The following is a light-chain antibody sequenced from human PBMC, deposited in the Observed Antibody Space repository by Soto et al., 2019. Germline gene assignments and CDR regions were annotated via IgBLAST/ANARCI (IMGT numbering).Light chain of an antibody. CDR1: QSISSW. CDR3: QQYNSYST. J-gene: IGKJ2*01. CDR2: DAS. V-gene: IGKV1-5*01. Sequence: DIQMTQSPSTLSASVGDRVTITCRASQSISSWLAWYQQKPGKAPKLLVYDASSLESGVPSRFSGSGSGTEFTLTISSRQPDDFATYYCQQYNSYSTFAQGTKLEIK.